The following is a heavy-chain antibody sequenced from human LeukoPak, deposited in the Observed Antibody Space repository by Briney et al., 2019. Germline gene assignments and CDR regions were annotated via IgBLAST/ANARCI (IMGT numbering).Heavy chain of an antibody. Sequence: NPSETLSLTCTVSGYSISSGYYWGWIRQPPGKGLEWIGSIYHSGSTYYNPSLKSRVTISVDTSKNQFSLKLSSVTAADTAVYYCARAGHYYDSSGFDYWGQGTLVTVSS. CDR1: GYSISSGYY. D-gene: IGHD3-22*01. CDR3: ARAGHYYDSSGFDY. V-gene: IGHV4-38-2*02. CDR2: IYHSGST. J-gene: IGHJ4*02.